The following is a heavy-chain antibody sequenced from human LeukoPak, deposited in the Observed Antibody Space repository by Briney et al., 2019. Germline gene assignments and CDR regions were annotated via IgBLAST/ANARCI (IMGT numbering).Heavy chain of an antibody. Sequence: PGGSLRLSCVVSGFTFSTSWMAWVRQAPGKGLVWLANINKDGRQTYYVDSVKGRFTISRDNAENSLHLQMNSLRAEDTAVYYCATSLDAPGNYWGQGSLVTVSS. CDR3: ATSLDAPGNY. CDR2: INKDGRQT. D-gene: IGHD6-13*01. J-gene: IGHJ4*02. CDR1: GFTFSTSW. V-gene: IGHV3-7*01.